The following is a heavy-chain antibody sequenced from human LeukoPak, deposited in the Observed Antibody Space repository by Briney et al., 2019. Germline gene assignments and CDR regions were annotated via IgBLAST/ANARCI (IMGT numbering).Heavy chain of an antibody. J-gene: IGHJ4*02. Sequence: PSETLSLTCAVYGGSFSGYYWSWIRQPPGKGLEWIGEINHSGSTNYNLSLKSRVTISVDTSKNQFSLKLSSVTAADTAVYYCARSGRWLQLGEYYFDYWGQGTLVTVSS. CDR1: GGSFSGYY. V-gene: IGHV4-34*01. CDR3: ARSGRWLQLGEYYFDY. D-gene: IGHD5-24*01. CDR2: INHSGST.